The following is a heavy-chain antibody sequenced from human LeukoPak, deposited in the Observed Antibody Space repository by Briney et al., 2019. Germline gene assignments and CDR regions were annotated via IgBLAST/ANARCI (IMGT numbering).Heavy chain of an antibody. D-gene: IGHD5-18*01. CDR3: AREKRGYRYGQHADWGIDY. CDR2: IYGGGST. V-gene: IGHV3-53*04. Sequence: GGSLRLSCAASGFTVSSNYMSWVRQAPGKGREWGSVIYGGGSTYYADSLKGRFTISRHNSKNTLYLQMNSLRAEDTAVYYCAREKRGYRYGQHADWGIDYWGQGTLVTVSS. J-gene: IGHJ4*02. CDR1: GFTVSSNY.